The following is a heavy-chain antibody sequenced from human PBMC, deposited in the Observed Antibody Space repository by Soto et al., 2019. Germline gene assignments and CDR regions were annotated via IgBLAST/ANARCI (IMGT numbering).Heavy chain of an antibody. CDR1: GFTFSSHW. CDR2: MNNDGSIT. CDR3: AGYCSGTSCYAGYYYYYGMDV. J-gene: IGHJ6*02. Sequence: GGSLRLSCAASGFTFSSHWMHWVRHAPGKGLVWVSRMNNDGSITNYADSVKVRFTVSRDNSKNTLYLQINSLRAEDTAVYYCAGYCSGTSCYAGYYYYYGMDVWGQGTTVTVSS. V-gene: IGHV3-74*01. D-gene: IGHD2-2*01.